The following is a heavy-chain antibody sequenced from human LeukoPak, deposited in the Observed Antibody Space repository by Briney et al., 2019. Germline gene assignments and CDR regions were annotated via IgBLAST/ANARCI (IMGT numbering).Heavy chain of an antibody. CDR2: IKDDGIDR. D-gene: IGHD1-26*01. CDR3: AQAGGAGTFDY. Sequence: GGSLRLSCAASGFTFSNYWMSWVRQAPGKGLEWVANIKDDGIDRYYVDSVKGRFTITRDNAKNSLYLEMNSLRAEDTAVYYCAQAGGAGTFDYWGQGTLVTVSS. CDR1: GFTFSNYW. V-gene: IGHV3-7*01. J-gene: IGHJ4*02.